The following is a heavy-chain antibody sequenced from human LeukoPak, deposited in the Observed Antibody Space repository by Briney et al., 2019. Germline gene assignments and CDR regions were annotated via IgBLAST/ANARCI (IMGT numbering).Heavy chain of an antibody. J-gene: IGHJ4*02. D-gene: IGHD3-16*02. CDR3: ARRTDYVWGSYRPSPFDY. CDR1: GYTFTGYY. CDR2: INLNSGGT. V-gene: IGHV1-2*02. Sequence: ASVKVSCKASGYTFTGYYMHWVRQAPGQGLEWMGWINLNSGGTNYAQKFQGRVTMTRDTSISTAYMELSRLRSDDTAVYYCARRTDYVWGSYRPSPFDYWGQGTLVTVSS.